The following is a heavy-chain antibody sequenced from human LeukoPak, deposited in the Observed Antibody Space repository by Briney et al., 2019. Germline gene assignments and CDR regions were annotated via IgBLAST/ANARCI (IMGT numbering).Heavy chain of an antibody. CDR2: IYHSGST. CDR3: ASFVGDNLGGYYYYYGMDV. CDR1: GGSISSSNW. Sequence: SGTLSLTCAVSGGSISSSNWWSWVRQPPGKGLEWIGEIYHSGSTNYNPSLKSRVTISVDKSKNQFSLKLSSVTAADTAVYYCASFVGDNLGGYYYYYGMDVWGQGTTVTVSS. J-gene: IGHJ6*02. V-gene: IGHV4-4*02. D-gene: IGHD1-14*01.